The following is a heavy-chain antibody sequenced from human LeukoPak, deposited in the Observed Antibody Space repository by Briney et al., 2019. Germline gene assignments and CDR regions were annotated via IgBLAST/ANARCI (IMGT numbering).Heavy chain of an antibody. CDR3: ARGGGRRVNEIDY. CDR2: IYYSGST. J-gene: IGHJ4*02. Sequence: PSETLSLTCTVSGGSISSGGYYWSWIRQHPGKGLEWIGYIYYSGSTYYNPSLKSRVTISVDTSQNQFSLKLSSVTAADTAVYYCARGGGRRVNEIDYWGQGTLVTVSS. V-gene: IGHV4-31*03. CDR1: GGSISSGGYY. D-gene: IGHD1-1*01.